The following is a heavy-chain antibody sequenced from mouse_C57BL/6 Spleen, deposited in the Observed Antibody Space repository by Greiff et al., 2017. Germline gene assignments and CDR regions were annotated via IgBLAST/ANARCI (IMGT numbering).Heavy chain of an antibody. CDR2: ISYDGSY. D-gene: IGHD2-1*01. CDR1: GYSITSGYF. Sequence: EVQLQQSGPGLVKPSQSLSLTCSVTGYSITSGYFWNWIRQFPGNKLEWMGFISYDGSYNYNPSLKNRISITLDTSKNQFFLKLDSVTTEDTATYCCAHGNQGYFDYWGQGTTLTVSS. V-gene: IGHV3-6*01. CDR3: AHGNQGYFDY. J-gene: IGHJ2*01.